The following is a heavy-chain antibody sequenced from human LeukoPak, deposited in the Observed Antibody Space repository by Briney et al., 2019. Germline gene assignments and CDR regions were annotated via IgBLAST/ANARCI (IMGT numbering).Heavy chain of an antibody. D-gene: IGHD6-19*01. J-gene: IGHJ5*02. CDR3: ARDRQWLVDH. CDR1: GDSISTYY. Sequence: SETLSLTCTVPGDSISTYYWSWIRQPAGKGLEWIGRVYVTGSTNLNPALQSRVTMSVDTSKNQFSLKLTSVTAADTAVYCCARDRQWLVDHWGQGTLVTVSS. CDR2: VYVTGST. V-gene: IGHV4-4*07.